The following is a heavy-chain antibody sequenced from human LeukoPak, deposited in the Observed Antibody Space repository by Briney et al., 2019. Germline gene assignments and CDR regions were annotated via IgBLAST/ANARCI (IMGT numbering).Heavy chain of an antibody. CDR2: IHYSGST. V-gene: IGHV4-39*01. CDR1: GGSISSSSYY. J-gene: IGHJ4*02. Sequence: SETLSLTCTVSGGSISSSSYYWGWIRQPPGKGLEWIGSIHYSGSTYYTPSLKSRVTISVDTSKNQFSLKLSSVTAADTAVYYCARAQIRRGVDYWGQGTLVTVSS. D-gene: IGHD3-16*01. CDR3: ARAQIRRGVDY.